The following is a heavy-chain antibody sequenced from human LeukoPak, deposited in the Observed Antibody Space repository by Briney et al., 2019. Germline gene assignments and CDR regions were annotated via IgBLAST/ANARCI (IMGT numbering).Heavy chain of an antibody. CDR2: TYYRSKWYN. CDR3: ARSGRVGEMATMAFDI. J-gene: IGHJ3*02. Sequence: SQTLSLTCAISGDSVSSNSAAWNWIRQSPSRGLEWLGRTYYRSKWYNDYAVSVKSRITINPDTSKNQFSLQLNSVTPEDTAVYYCARSGRVGEMATMAFDIWGQGTMVTVSS. CDR1: GDSVSSNSAA. D-gene: IGHD5-24*01. V-gene: IGHV6-1*01.